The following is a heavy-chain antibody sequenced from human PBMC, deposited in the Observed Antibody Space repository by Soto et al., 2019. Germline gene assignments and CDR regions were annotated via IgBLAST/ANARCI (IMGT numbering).Heavy chain of an antibody. J-gene: IGHJ4*02. CDR2: IIPIFGTA. CDR1: GGTFSSYA. Sequence: QVQLVQSGAEVKKPGSSVKVSCKASGGTFSSYAISWVRQAPGQGLEWTGGIIPIFGTANYEQKFQGRVTITADESTSTAYMELSSLRSEDTAVYYCARDEDTAMGMVDYWGQGTLVTVSS. D-gene: IGHD5-18*01. V-gene: IGHV1-69*01. CDR3: ARDEDTAMGMVDY.